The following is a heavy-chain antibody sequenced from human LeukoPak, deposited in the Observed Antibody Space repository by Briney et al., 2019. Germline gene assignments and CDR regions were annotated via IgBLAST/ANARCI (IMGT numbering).Heavy chain of an antibody. CDR2: ISGTGGST. Sequence: PGGSLRLSCAASGFTFITYAMTWVRQAPGKGLEWVSAISGTGGSTYYADSVRGRFTISRDIAKNMLYLEMNSLRTEDTAVYYCARDPQRGAPDYFDSWGQGTLVTVSS. CDR1: GFTFITYA. D-gene: IGHD6-25*01. V-gene: IGHV3-23*01. CDR3: ARDPQRGAPDYFDS. J-gene: IGHJ4*02.